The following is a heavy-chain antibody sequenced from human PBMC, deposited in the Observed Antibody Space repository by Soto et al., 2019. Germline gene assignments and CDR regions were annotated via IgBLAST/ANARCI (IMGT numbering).Heavy chain of an antibody. V-gene: IGHV4-31*02. CDR2: IYHTGKT. J-gene: IGHJ5*02. D-gene: IGHD2-2*01. CDR3: ARDCSSTANWIDP. CDR1: GDAIYIGGYY. Sequence: SETLSLTXTVSGDAIYIGGYYWTWIRQHPGKGLEWIGYIYHTGKTYYNPSLESRVTMSVDTPKNQFSLKLASVTAADTAVYYCARDCSSTANWIDPWGQGTLVTVSS.